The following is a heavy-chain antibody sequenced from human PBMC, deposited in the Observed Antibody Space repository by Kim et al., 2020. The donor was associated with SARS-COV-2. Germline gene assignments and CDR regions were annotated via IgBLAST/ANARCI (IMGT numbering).Heavy chain of an antibody. V-gene: IGHV3-21*04. Sequence: GGSLRLSCAASEFTFSSYSMNWVRQAPGKGLEWVSSINSGETYYAAALKGRFTVSSDNAKNSLYLQMNNLRADDTAVYYCARGLRGYTSSWTWNDAFDIWGQGTTVTVSS. D-gene: IGHD2-2*01. CDR3: ARGLRGYTSSWTWNDAFDI. J-gene: IGHJ3*02. CDR2: INSGET. CDR1: EFTFSSYS.